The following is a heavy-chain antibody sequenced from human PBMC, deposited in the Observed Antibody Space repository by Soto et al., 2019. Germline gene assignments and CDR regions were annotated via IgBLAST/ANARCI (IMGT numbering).Heavy chain of an antibody. D-gene: IGHD6-19*01. V-gene: IGHV5-10-1*01. Sequence: GAEVKEPGESLRISCEVSGYSFTTYWISWVRQMPGKGLEWMGRIAPSDSSTDYSPSFQGHVTISADNSISTAYLQWTSLEASDTAMYYCAIGGSGWYYWGQGTLVTASS. J-gene: IGHJ4*02. CDR1: GYSFTTYW. CDR2: IAPSDSST. CDR3: AIGGSGWYY.